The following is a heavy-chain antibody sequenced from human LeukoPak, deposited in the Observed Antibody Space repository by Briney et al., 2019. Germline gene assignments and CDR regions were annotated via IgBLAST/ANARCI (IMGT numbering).Heavy chain of an antibody. CDR2: ISAYNGNT. CDR3: ARRYYYDSSGYYYYPYFDY. D-gene: IGHD3-22*01. J-gene: IGHJ4*02. CDR1: GYTFTSYG. V-gene: IGHV1-18*01. Sequence: ASVKVSCKASGYTFTSYGISWVRQAPGQGLEWMVWISAYNGNTNYAQKLQGRVTMTTDTSTSTAYMELRSLRSDDTAVYYCARRYYYDSSGYYYYPYFDYWGQGTLVTVSS.